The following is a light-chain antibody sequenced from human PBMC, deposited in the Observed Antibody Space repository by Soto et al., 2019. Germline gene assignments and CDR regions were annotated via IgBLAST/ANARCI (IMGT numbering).Light chain of an antibody. V-gene: IGKV3D-15*01. Sequence: TRSAITLSLSPCERATLSCRASQTIGSYLDWYQQKPGQAPRLLIYSASTMASGVPARFSGSGSGTKFTLTIRSLQPDDFATYYCQQYEISSATFGQGTKVDIK. CDR1: QTIGSY. J-gene: IGKJ1*01. CDR3: QQYEISSAT. CDR2: SAS.